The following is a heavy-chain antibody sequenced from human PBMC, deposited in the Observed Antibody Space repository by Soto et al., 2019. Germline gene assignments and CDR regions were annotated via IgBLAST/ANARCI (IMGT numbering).Heavy chain of an antibody. Sequence: SETLSLTCSVSGDSITTNGYYWGWIRQPPGKGLQWIGNVYWTGSTFSHPSLTSRVFISVDTSKNEFSLRLTSVTAADTAVYYCARSHYTYGLLIDYWGQGTLVTVSS. CDR1: GDSITTNGYY. V-gene: IGHV4-39*01. D-gene: IGHD2-8*01. J-gene: IGHJ4*02. CDR2: VYWTGST. CDR3: ARSHYTYGLLIDY.